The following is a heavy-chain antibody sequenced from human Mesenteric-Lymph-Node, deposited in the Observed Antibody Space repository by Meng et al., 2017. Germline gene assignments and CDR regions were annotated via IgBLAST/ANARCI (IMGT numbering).Heavy chain of an antibody. D-gene: IGHD3-16*01. Sequence: GESLKTTCKASGYTFTGYYMHWVRQAPGQGLEWMGRINPNSGGTNYAQKFQGRVTMTRDTSINTAYMELSRLIFDDTAMYFCVTIEGGFDTTWGQGTAVTVSS. V-gene: IGHV1-2*06. CDR1: GYTFTGYY. CDR2: INPNSGGT. CDR3: VTIEGGFDTT. J-gene: IGHJ4*02.